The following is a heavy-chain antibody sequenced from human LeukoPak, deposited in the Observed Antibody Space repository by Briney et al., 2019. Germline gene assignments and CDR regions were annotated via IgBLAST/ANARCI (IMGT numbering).Heavy chain of an antibody. CDR2: MFYGSLS. CDR1: GASICSNTYY. CDR3: ARDIRQQLASTNRFDP. D-gene: IGHD1-1*01. J-gene: IGHJ5*02. Sequence: SETLSLTSSISGASICSNTYYWGWIRHPPGKGLELIGSMFYGSLSFYNQSLKSRVTMSVDASTNQFSLKLTSVTAADTAVYYCARDIRQQLASTNRFDPWGQGTLVTVSS. V-gene: IGHV4-39*07.